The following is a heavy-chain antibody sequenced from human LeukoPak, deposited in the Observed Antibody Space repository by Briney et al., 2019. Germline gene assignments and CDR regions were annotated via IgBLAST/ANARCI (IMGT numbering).Heavy chain of an antibody. D-gene: IGHD3-16*01. Sequence: GGSLRLSCAASGFTFSSYEMNWVRQAPGKGLEWVSYISSSGSNTYYADSVKGRFTISRDNAKNSLYLQMNSLRAEDTAVYYCAGRRVLDASFDYWGQGTLVTVSS. V-gene: IGHV3-48*03. CDR3: AGRRVLDASFDY. J-gene: IGHJ4*02. CDR1: GFTFSSYE. CDR2: ISSSGSNT.